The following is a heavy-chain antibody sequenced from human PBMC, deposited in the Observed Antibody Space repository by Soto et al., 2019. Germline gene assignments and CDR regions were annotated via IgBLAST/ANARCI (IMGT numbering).Heavy chain of an antibody. CDR2: INSDGSAT. CDR3: ARGGSLNWYFDL. CDR1: GFTFSSYW. D-gene: IGHD1-26*01. V-gene: IGHV3-74*01. J-gene: IGHJ2*01. Sequence: GGSLRLSCAASGFTFSSYWMHWVRQAPGKGLVWVSRINSDGSATSYADSVKGRFTISRDNAKNTLYLQMNSLRAEDTAVYYCARGGSLNWYFDLWGRGTLVTVSS.